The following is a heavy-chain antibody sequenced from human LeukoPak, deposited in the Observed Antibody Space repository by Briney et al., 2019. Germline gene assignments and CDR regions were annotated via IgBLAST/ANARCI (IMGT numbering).Heavy chain of an antibody. Sequence: GESLKISCKGSGFNFNSYWIGWVRQMPGKGLEWMGIIYPHDSDTRYSPSFQGQVSISADKSISTAYLQWSSLKASDTAMYYCARRTPGSGSFDAVDIWGQGTMVTVSS. CDR3: ARRTPGSGSFDAVDI. V-gene: IGHV5-51*01. J-gene: IGHJ3*02. CDR2: IYPHDSDT. D-gene: IGHD3-10*01. CDR1: GFNFNSYW.